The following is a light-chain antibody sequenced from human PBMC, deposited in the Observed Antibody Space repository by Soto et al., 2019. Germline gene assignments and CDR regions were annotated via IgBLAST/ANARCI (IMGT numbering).Light chain of an antibody. V-gene: IGKV3-20*01. CDR3: QQYGSS. J-gene: IGKJ3*01. CDR2: GAS. CDR1: QSVSSSY. Sequence: EVGLTQSPGTLSLSPGERATLSCRASQSVSSSYLAWYQQKPGQAPRLLIYGASSRATGIPDRFSGSGSGTDFTLTISRLEPEDFAVYYCQQYGSSFGPGTNVDNK.